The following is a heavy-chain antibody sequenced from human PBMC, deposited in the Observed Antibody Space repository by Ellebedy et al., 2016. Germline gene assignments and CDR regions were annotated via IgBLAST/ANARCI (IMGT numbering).Heavy chain of an antibody. J-gene: IGHJ4*02. CDR1: GFTFDDYA. V-gene: IGHV3-9*01. Sequence: GGSLRLSXAASGFTFDDYAMHWVRQPPGKGLEWVSGITWNSDRMAYADSVRGRFTISRDNAKKSLYLQMNSLSAEDTAFYYCAKDRDRWSNFDYWGQGILVTVSS. CDR3: AKDRDRWSNFDY. D-gene: IGHD4-23*01. CDR2: ITWNSDRM.